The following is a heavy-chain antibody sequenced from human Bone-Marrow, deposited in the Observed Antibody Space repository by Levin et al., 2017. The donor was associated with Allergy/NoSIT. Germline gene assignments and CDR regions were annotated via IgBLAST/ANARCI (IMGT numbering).Heavy chain of an antibody. CDR2: IYPGDSDT. Sequence: ASVKVSCKGSGYSFTSYWIAWVRQMPGKGLEWMGIIYPGDSDTRYSPSFQGQVTISADKSISTAYLQWSGLKASDTAMYYCARSPEIKNFDYWGQGTLVTVSS. CDR3: ARSPEIKNFDY. CDR1: GYSFTSYW. V-gene: IGHV5-51*01. J-gene: IGHJ4*02.